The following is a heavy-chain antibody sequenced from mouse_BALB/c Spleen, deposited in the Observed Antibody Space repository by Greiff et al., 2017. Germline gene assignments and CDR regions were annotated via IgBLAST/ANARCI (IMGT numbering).Heavy chain of an antibody. CDR1: GYTFTSYY. D-gene: IGHD2-3*01. Sequence: QVQLQQPGAELVKPGASVKLSCKASGYTFTSYYMYWVKQRPGQGLEWIGGINPSNGGTNFNEKFKSKATLTVDKSSSTAYMQLSSLTSEDSAVYYCTKLDGYYVFDYWGQGTTLTVSS. J-gene: IGHJ2*01. V-gene: IGHV1S81*02. CDR3: TKLDGYYVFDY. CDR2: INPSNGGT.